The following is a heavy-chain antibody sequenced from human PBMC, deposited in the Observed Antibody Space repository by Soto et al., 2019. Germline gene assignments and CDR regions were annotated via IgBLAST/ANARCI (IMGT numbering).Heavy chain of an antibody. CDR1: GGSFSGYY. CDR2: INHSGST. V-gene: IGHV4-34*01. Sequence: SETLSLTCAVYGGSFSGYYWSWIRQPPGKGLEWIGEINHSGSTNYNPSLKSRVTISVDTSKNQFSLKLSSVTAADTAVYYCARERVGPSKNWFDPWGQGTLVTVSS. D-gene: IGHD1-26*01. CDR3: ARERVGPSKNWFDP. J-gene: IGHJ5*02.